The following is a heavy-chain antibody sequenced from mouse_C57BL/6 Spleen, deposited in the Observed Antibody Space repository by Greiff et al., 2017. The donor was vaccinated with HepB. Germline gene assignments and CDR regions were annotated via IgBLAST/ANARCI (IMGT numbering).Heavy chain of an antibody. V-gene: IGHV1-72*01. D-gene: IGHD1-1*01. CDR2: IDPNSGGT. CDR3: ASYYYGSSYDYYAMDY. J-gene: IGHJ4*01. CDR1: GYTFTSYW. Sequence: VQLQQSGAELVKPGASVKLSCKASGYTFTSYWMHWVKQRPGRGLEWIGRIDPNSGGTKYNEKFKSKATLTVDKPSSTAYRQLSSLTSEDSAVYYCASYYYGSSYDYYAMDYWGQGTSVTVSS.